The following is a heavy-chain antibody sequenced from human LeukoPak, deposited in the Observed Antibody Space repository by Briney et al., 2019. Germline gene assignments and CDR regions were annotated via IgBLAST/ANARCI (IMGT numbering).Heavy chain of an antibody. D-gene: IGHD1-26*01. CDR2: INWNGGGT. Sequence: PGRSLRLSCAATGFTFKDYGMHWVRQPPGKGLEWVSSINWNGGGTDYADSVKGRFTISRDNAKNSLYLQLSSLRPEDTALYYCVKHMRATNTYSFFGLDVWGQGTTVTVSS. J-gene: IGHJ6*02. CDR3: VKHMRATNTYSFFGLDV. V-gene: IGHV3-9*01. CDR1: GFTFKDYG.